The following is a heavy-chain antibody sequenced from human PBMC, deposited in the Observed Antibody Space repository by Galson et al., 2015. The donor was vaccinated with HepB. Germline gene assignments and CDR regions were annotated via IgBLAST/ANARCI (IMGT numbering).Heavy chain of an antibody. J-gene: IGHJ4*02. CDR2: IHWSGAFV. CDR3: VKGRYGAWTSAPEC. D-gene: IGHD3/OR15-3a*01. Sequence: SLRLSCAVSGFSFEHSAMHWIRKPPGRGLEWVAGIHWSGAFVGYSASVKGRFTISRDNAKNYLFLPMKNLRRDDTAFCFCVKGRYGAWTSAPECWGQGALVTVSS. CDR1: GFSFEHSA. V-gene: IGHV3-9*01.